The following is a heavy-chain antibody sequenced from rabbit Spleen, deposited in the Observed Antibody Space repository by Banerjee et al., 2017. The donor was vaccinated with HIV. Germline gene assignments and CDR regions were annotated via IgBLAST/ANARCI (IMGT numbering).Heavy chain of an antibody. CDR2: IYGGLGGST. J-gene: IGHJ4*01. CDR3: ARLDSTWYHFDL. D-gene: IGHD4-2*01. V-gene: IGHV1S40*01. CDR1: GFSFSSSYY. Sequence: QSLEESGGGLVQPEGSLTLTCKASGFSFSSSYYMCWVRQAPGKGLEWIACIYGGLGGSTYYASWVNGRVSISRSTSLNTVTLQMTSLTAADTATYFCARLDSTWYHFDLWGPGTLVTVS.